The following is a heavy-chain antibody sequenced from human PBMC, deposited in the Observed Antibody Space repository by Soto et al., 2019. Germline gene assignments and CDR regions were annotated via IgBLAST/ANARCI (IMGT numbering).Heavy chain of an antibody. CDR3: ARVATGTECYYYYYMDV. V-gene: IGHV4-59*01. CDR2: IYYSGST. Sequence: SETLSLTCTVSGGSISSYYWSWIWQPPGKGLEWIGYIYYSGSTNYNPSLKSRVTISVDTSKNQFSLKLSSVTAADTAVYYCARVATGTECYYYYYMDVWGKGTTVTVSS. CDR1: GGSISSYY. J-gene: IGHJ6*03. D-gene: IGHD1-1*01.